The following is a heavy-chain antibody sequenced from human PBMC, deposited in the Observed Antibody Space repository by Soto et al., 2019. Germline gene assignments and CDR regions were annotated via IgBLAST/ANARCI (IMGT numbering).Heavy chain of an antibody. Sequence: PGGSLRLSCAASGFTFNNYNMNWVRQAPGKGLEWLSHITSSSTSIYYADSVKGRFTISRDNAKNSLYLQMNNLRDEDTAVYYCVRQFREALYAMDVWGQGTTVTVSS. J-gene: IGHJ6*02. CDR1: GFTFNNYN. V-gene: IGHV3-48*02. D-gene: IGHD3-10*01. CDR3: VRQFREALYAMDV. CDR2: ITSSSTSI.